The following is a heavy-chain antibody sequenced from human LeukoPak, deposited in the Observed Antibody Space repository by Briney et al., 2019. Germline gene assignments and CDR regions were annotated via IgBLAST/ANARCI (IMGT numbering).Heavy chain of an antibody. Sequence: PGGSLRLSCAASGFTFSSYSMNWVRQAPGKGLEWVSSISSSSSYIYYADSVKGRFTISRDNAKNSLYLQMNSLRAEDTAVYYCARRGRAAVARNTPLDYWGQGTLVTVSS. CDR1: GFTFSSYS. CDR3: ARRGRAAVARNTPLDY. V-gene: IGHV3-21*01. CDR2: ISSSSSYI. J-gene: IGHJ4*02. D-gene: IGHD6-13*01.